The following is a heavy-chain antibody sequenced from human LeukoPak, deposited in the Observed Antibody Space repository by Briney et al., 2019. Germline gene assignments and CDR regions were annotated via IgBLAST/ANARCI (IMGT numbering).Heavy chain of an antibody. V-gene: IGHV1-2*02. D-gene: IGHD2-2*01. CDR3: ARGTKFSTFDIVVVPFDY. J-gene: IGHJ4*02. CDR2: INPNSGGT. CDR1: GYTFTGYY. Sequence: ASGKVSCKASGYTFTGYYIHLVRQAPGQGLEWMGLINPNSGGTNCAQKFQGRVTMTRDTSISTAYMELSRLRSDDTAVYYCARGTKFSTFDIVVVPFDYWGQGTLVTVSS.